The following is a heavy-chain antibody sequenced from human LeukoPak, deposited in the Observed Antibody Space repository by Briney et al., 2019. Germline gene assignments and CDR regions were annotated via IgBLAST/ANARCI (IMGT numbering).Heavy chain of an antibody. J-gene: IGHJ6*02. D-gene: IGHD6-13*01. CDR2: INHSGST. CDR3: ARRSSWYPATYYYYYYGMDV. V-gene: IGHV4-34*01. CDR1: GGSFSGYY. Sequence: SETLSLTCAVYGGSFSGYYWSWLRQPPGKGLEWIGEINHSGSTNYNPSLKSRVTISVDTSKNQFSLKLSSVTAADTAVYYCARRSSWYPATYYYYYYGMDVWGQGTTVTVSS.